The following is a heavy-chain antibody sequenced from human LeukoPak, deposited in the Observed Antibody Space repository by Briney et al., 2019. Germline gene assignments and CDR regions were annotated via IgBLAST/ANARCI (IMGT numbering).Heavy chain of an antibody. J-gene: IGHJ4*02. CDR2: ISSSSSYI. Sequence: GGSLRLSCAASGFTFSNYAMNWVRQAPGKGLEWVSSISSSSSYIYYADSVKGRFTISRDNAKNSLYLQMNSLKTEDTAVYYCTTDGVGVEGATYDSWGQGTLVSVSS. D-gene: IGHD1-26*01. V-gene: IGHV3-21*03. CDR3: TTDGVGVEGATYDS. CDR1: GFTFSNYA.